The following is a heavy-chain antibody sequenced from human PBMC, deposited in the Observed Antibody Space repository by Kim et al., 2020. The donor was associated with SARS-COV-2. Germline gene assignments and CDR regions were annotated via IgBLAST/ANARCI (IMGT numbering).Heavy chain of an antibody. J-gene: IGHJ4*02. CDR3: ARVLRRYGSGSYYDC. D-gene: IGHD3-10*01. Sequence: VKGRFTISRDNGKSSLYLQMNSLRAEDTAVYYCARVLRRYGSGSYYDCWGQGTMVTVSS. V-gene: IGHV3-21*01.